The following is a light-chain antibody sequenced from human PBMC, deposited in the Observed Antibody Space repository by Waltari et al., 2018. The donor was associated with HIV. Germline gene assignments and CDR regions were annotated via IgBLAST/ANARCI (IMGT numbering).Light chain of an antibody. CDR1: SSDTGPYDV. CDR2: EVS. J-gene: IGLJ1*01. CDR3: SSFTTTTARV. V-gene: IGLV2-14*01. Sequence: QSALTQPASVSGSPGQSITVSCTGTSSDTGPYDVVSWYQQTPGTAPKLVIYEVSNRPSGISYRFSGSKSGNTASLTISGLQTEDEADYYCSSFTTTTARVFGTGTKVTVL.